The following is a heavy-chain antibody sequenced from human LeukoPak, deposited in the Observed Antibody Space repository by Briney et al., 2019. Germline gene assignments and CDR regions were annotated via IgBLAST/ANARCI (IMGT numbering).Heavy chain of an antibody. V-gene: IGHV1-18*01. Sequence: ASVKVSCKASGYTFTSYGISWVRQAPGQELEWMGWISAYNGNTNYAQKLQGRVTMTTDTSTSTAYMELRSLRSDDTAVYYCAREEGILSSGPFDYWGQGTLVTVSS. D-gene: IGHD6-25*01. CDR3: AREEGILSSGPFDY. J-gene: IGHJ4*02. CDR2: ISAYNGNT. CDR1: GYTFTSYG.